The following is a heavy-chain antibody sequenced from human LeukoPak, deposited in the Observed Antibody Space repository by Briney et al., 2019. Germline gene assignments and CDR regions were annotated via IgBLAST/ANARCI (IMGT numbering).Heavy chain of an antibody. CDR2: INHSGST. V-gene: IGHV4-34*01. J-gene: IGHJ4*02. CDR3: ASSARRGF. Sequence: SETLSLTCAVYGGSFNGFYWSWIRQPPGKGLEWIGEINHSGSTNYNPSLKSRVTISVDTSKNQFSLQLSSVTAADTAVYYCASSARRGFWGQGILVTVSS. CDR1: GGSFNGFY.